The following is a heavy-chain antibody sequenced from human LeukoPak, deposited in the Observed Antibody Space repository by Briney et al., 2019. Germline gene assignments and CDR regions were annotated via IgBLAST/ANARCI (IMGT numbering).Heavy chain of an antibody. CDR2: ITSSSSII. CDR1: GFTFSSYS. D-gene: IGHD1-7*01. V-gene: IGHV3-48*01. Sequence: GGSLRLSCAGSGFTFSSYSMNWARQAPGKGLEWVSYITSSSSIIYYGDSVKGRFTVSRDNAKNSLYLQMNSLRAEDTAVYYCARVGLWHYPVDSWGQGTLVTVSS. CDR3: ARVGLWHYPVDS. J-gene: IGHJ4*02.